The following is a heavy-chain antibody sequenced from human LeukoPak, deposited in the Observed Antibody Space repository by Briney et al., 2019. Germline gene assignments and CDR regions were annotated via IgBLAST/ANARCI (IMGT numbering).Heavy chain of an antibody. J-gene: IGHJ4*02. CDR2: IRSKIDGGTA. Sequence: GESLGLSCAASGFTFSKLWVTWVRQAPEKGLEWVGHIRSKIDGGTADYAAPVKGRFTISRDDSKDTVYLQMNSLKSEDTGVYYCIGAYLGYWGRGTLVTVSS. D-gene: IGHD3-3*02. V-gene: IGHV3-15*01. CDR3: IGAYLGY. CDR1: GFTFSKLW.